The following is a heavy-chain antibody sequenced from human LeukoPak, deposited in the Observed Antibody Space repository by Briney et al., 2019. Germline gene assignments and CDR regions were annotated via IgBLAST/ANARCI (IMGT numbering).Heavy chain of an antibody. D-gene: IGHD6-19*01. Sequence: SETLSLTCAVYGGSFSGYYWSWIRQPPGKGLEWIGEINHSGSTNYNPSLKSRVTISVDTSKNQFSLKLSSVTAADTAVYYCASRQWLVDYWGQGTLVTVSS. V-gene: IGHV4-34*01. CDR2: INHSGST. CDR1: GGSFSGYY. J-gene: IGHJ4*02. CDR3: ASRQWLVDY.